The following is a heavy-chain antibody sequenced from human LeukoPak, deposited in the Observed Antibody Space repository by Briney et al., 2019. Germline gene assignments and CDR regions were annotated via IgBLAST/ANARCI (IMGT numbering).Heavy chain of an antibody. D-gene: IGHD4-11*01. V-gene: IGHV3-7*01. CDR1: GFTFSNYW. CDR3: AGGYSDWLR. J-gene: IGHJ4*02. Sequence: QPGGSLRLSCAASGFTFSNYWMTWVRQGPGEGLEWLANINLDGSETHFVDSVKGRFTISRDNAKNSLSLQMSGLRVEDTAVYYCAGGYSDWLRWGQGTQVTVSS. CDR2: INLDGSET.